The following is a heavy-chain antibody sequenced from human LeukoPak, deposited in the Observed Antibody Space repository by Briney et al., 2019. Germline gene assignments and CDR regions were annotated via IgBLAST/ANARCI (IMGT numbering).Heavy chain of an antibody. CDR3: ARVPRRGVIINFFDY. CDR2: IIPIFGTA. V-gene: IGHV1-69*05. D-gene: IGHD3-10*01. CDR1: GGTFSSYA. Sequence: GSSVKVSCKASGGTFSSYAISWVRQAPGQGLEWMGGIIPIFGTANYAQKFQGRVTITTDESTSTAYMELSRLRSDDTAVYYCARVPRRGVIINFFDYWGQGTLVTVSS. J-gene: IGHJ4*02.